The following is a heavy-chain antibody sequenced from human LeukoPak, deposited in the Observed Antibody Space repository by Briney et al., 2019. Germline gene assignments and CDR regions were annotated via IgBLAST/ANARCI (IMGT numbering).Heavy chain of an antibody. J-gene: IGHJ3*02. Sequence: SVKVSCKASGGTFSSYAISWVRQAPGQGLEWMGRIIPIFGTANYAQKFQGRVTITTDESTSTAYMELSSLRSEDTAVYYCASRSPSYSSGWYGAFDIWGQGTMVTVSS. V-gene: IGHV1-69*05. CDR2: IIPIFGTA. CDR3: ASRSPSYSSGWYGAFDI. D-gene: IGHD6-19*01. CDR1: GGTFSSYA.